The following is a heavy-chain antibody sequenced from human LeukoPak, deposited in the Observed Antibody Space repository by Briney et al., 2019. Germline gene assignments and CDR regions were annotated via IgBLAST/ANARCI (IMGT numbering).Heavy chain of an antibody. V-gene: IGHV1-18*01. Sequence: ASVKVSCKASGYTFTSYGISWVRQAPGQGLEWMGWISAYNGNTNYAQKLQGRVTVTTDTSTSTAYMELRSLRSDDTAVYYCAREGSWFGELFPGVFDYWGQGTLVTVSS. CDR2: ISAYNGNT. J-gene: IGHJ4*02. D-gene: IGHD3-10*01. CDR3: AREGSWFGELFPGVFDY. CDR1: GYTFTSYG.